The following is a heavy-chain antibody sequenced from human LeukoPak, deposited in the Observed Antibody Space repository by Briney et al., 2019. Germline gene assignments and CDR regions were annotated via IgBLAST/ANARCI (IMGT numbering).Heavy chain of an antibody. CDR2: IKQDGSEK. D-gene: IGHD6-19*01. CDR1: GFTFRSYW. V-gene: IGHV3-7*01. Sequence: GGSLRLSCAASGFTFRSYWMSWVRQAPGKGLEWVANIKQDGSEKYYVDSVKGRFTISRDKAKNSLYLQMNSLRAEDTAVYYCARGASGWYVEDYWGQGTLVTVSS. J-gene: IGHJ4*02. CDR3: ARGASGWYVEDY.